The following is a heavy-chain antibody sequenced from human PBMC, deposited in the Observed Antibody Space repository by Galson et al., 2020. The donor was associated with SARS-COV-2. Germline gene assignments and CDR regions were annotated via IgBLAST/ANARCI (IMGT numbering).Heavy chain of an antibody. J-gene: IGHJ4*01. V-gene: IGHV3-7*01. CDR2: IKQDGRER. Sequence: GGSLRLSCAASRYTFGTYWMTWVRQAPEKGLEWVANIKQDGRERYYVQSARGRFTIYRDNAKNSLYLQMTSLRAEDTAVYDCVRHVGTYFDSGGPGSLVPGSS. CDR3: VRHVGTYFDS. D-gene: IGHD3-10*01. CDR1: RYTFGTYW.